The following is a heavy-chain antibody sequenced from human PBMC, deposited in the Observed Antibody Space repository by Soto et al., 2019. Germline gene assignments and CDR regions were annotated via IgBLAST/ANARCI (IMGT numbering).Heavy chain of an antibody. CDR2: IYYSGST. V-gene: IGHV4-59*01. Sequence: PSETLSLTCTVSGGSISSYYWSWIRQPPGKGLEWIGYIYYSGSTNYNPSLKSRVTISVDTSKNQFSLKLSSVTAADTAVYYCARGYRYCSGGSCYSGYYYYYMDVWGKGTTVTVS. CDR3: ARGYRYCSGGSCYSGYYYYYMDV. D-gene: IGHD2-15*01. CDR1: GGSISSYY. J-gene: IGHJ6*03.